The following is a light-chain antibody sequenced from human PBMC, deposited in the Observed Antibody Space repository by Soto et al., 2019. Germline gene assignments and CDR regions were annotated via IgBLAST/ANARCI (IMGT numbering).Light chain of an antibody. CDR1: QSLLHSDGYNY. CDR3: MQALQLRT. Sequence: DIVMTQSPLSLPVTPGEPASISCRSSQSLLHSDGYNYLDWYLQKTGQSPQLLIYLGSNRASGVPDRFSGSGSGTDFTLRISRVEAEDVGVYYCMQALQLRTFGQGTKVEIK. V-gene: IGKV2-28*01. CDR2: LGS. J-gene: IGKJ1*01.